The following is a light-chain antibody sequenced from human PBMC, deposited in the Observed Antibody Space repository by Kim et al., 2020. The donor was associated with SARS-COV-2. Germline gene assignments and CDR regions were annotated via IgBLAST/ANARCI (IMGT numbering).Light chain of an antibody. CDR2: YDT. CDR3: QVWDSSSDHRV. V-gene: IGLV3-21*04. Sequence: PGKQSRFNCWGNRIGSKSVPVYQRKPGQTPVLFIYYDTDRPSGIPERFSGSNSGNTATLTISRVEAGDEADYYCQVWDSSSDHRVFGGGTQLTVL. J-gene: IGLJ3*02. CDR1: RIGSKS.